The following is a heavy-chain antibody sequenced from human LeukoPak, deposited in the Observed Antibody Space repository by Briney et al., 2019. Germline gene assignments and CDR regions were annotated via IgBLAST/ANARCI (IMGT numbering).Heavy chain of an antibody. Sequence: PSETLSLTCTVSGGSLNNYYWSWIRQPPGKGLEWIGYIYYSGSTNYNPSLKSRVTISVDTSKNQFSLKLSSVTAADTAVYYCASSITGTDFYFDYWGQGTLVTVSS. J-gene: IGHJ4*02. CDR3: ASSITGTDFYFDY. D-gene: IGHD1-20*01. CDR2: IYYSGST. V-gene: IGHV4-59*01. CDR1: GGSLNNYY.